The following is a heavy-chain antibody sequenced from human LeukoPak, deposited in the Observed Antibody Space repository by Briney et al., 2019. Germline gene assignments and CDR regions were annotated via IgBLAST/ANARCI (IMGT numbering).Heavy chain of an antibody. D-gene: IGHD3-22*01. CDR3: ARDHHRRLYDSQARDTFDI. CDR2: TRYDGSNK. J-gene: IGHJ3*02. V-gene: IGHV3-30*02. CDR1: GFTFSSYG. Sequence: GGSLRLSCAASGFTFSSYGMYWVRQAPGKGLEWVAFTRYDGSNKYYADSVKGRFTISRDNSKNTLYLQMNSLRAEDTAMYYCARDHHRRLYDSQARDTFDIWGQGTMVTVSS.